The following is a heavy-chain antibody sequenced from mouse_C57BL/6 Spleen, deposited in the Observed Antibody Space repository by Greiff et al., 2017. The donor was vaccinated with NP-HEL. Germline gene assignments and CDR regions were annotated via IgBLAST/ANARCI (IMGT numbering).Heavy chain of an antibody. CDR3: ARGENYGNEFDY. CDR1: GYAFSSSW. Sequence: QVQLKESGPELVKPGASVKISCKASGYAFSSSWMNWVKQRPGKGLEWIGQIYPGDGDTNYNGKFKGKATLTADKSSSTAYMQLSSLTSEDSAVYFCARGENYGNEFDYWGQGTTLTVSS. D-gene: IGHD2-1*01. J-gene: IGHJ2*01. V-gene: IGHV1-82*01. CDR2: IYPGDGDT.